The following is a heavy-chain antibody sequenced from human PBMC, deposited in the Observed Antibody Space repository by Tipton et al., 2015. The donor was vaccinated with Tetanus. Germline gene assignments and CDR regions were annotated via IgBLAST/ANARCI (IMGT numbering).Heavy chain of an antibody. CDR3: ACGSGYFDSSYHSPLDF. J-gene: IGHJ4*02. CDR2: IQYNGIT. Sequence: TLSLTCAVSRGSRSANYWSWIRQSPGKGLEWIGYIQYNGITNYHPSLKSRVTISADSSTSQFSLRLASVTAADTAVYYCACGSGYFDSSYHSPLDFWGRGTLVTVSS. D-gene: IGHD3-22*01. CDR1: RGSRSANY. V-gene: IGHV4-59*01.